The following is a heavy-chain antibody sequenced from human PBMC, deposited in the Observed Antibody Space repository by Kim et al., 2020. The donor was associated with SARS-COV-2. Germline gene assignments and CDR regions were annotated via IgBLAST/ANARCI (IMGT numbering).Heavy chain of an antibody. CDR3: ARHSFFGSEYYFDY. CDR2: IYYSGST. CDR1: GGSISSYY. D-gene: IGHD3-3*01. V-gene: IGHV4-59*08. J-gene: IGHJ4*02. Sequence: SETLSLTCTVSGGSISSYYWNWIRQPPGTGLEWIGYIYYSGSTNYNPSLKSRVTISVDTSKNQFSLKLSPVTAADTAVYYCARHSFFGSEYYFDYWGQGTLVTVSS.